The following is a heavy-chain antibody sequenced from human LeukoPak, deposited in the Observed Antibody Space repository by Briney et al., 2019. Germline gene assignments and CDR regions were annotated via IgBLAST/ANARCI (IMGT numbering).Heavy chain of an antibody. CDR3: ARYYYDSSGYYYVGY. CDR1: GFTFSSYS. V-gene: IGHV3-21*01. D-gene: IGHD3-22*01. J-gene: IGHJ4*02. CDR2: ISSSSSYI. Sequence: PGGSLRLSCAASGFTFSSYSMNWVRQAPGKGLEWVSSISSSSSYIYYADPVKGRFTISRDNAKNSLYLQMNSLRAEDTAVYYCARYYYDSSGYYYVGYWGQGTLVTVSS.